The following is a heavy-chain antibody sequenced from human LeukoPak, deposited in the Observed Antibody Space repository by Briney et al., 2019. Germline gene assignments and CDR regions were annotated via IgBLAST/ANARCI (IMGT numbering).Heavy chain of an antibody. CDR2: ISSSSSYI. CDR1: GFTFSSYS. Sequence: GGSLRLSCAASGFTFSSYSLNWVRQAPGRGLEWVSFISSSSSYIYYADSVKGRFTISRDNAKNSLYLQMNSLRAEDTAVYYCARDLLGAVPGTASDSWGQGTLVAVSS. CDR3: ARDLLGAVPGTASDS. D-gene: IGHD1-1*01. V-gene: IGHV3-21*01. J-gene: IGHJ4*02.